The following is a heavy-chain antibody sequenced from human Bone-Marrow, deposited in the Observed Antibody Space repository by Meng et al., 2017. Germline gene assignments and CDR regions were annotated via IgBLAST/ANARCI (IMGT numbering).Heavy chain of an antibody. CDR2: IYYSGST. Sequence: QLQLQESGPGLVKPSETLSLTCTVPGGSISRSSYYWGWIRQPPGKGLELIGSIYYSGSTYYNPSLKSRVAISVDTSKNQFSLKLSSVTAADTAVYYCARQGFLEWLLYRGNWFDPWGQGTLVTVSS. CDR1: GGSISRSSYY. D-gene: IGHD3-3*01. CDR3: ARQGFLEWLLYRGNWFDP. V-gene: IGHV4-39*01. J-gene: IGHJ5*02.